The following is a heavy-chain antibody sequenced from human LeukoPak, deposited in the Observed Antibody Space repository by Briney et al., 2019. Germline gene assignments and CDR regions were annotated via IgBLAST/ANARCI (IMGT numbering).Heavy chain of an antibody. D-gene: IGHD3-10*01. CDR3: ARDESPYGSGSYY. J-gene: IGHJ4*02. V-gene: IGHV3-33*01. Sequence: PGRSLRLSCAASGFTFSSYGMHWVRQAPGKGLEWVAVIWYDGGNKYYADSVKGRFTISRDNSKNTLYLQMNSLRAEDTAVYYCARDESPYGSGSYYWGQGTLVTVSS. CDR1: GFTFSSYG. CDR2: IWYDGGNK.